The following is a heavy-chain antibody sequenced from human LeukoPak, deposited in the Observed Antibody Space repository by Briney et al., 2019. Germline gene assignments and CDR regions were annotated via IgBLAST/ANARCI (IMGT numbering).Heavy chain of an antibody. CDR3: ARDLGHSSGWGSWFDP. V-gene: IGHV1-18*04. D-gene: IGHD6-19*01. CDR1: GYTFTSYG. J-gene: IGHJ5*02. Sequence: ASVKVSCKASGYTFTSYGISWVRQAPGQGLEWMGWISAYNGNTNYAHKLQGRVTMTTDTSTSTAYMELRSLRSDDTAVYYCARDLGHSSGWGSWFDPWGQGTLVTVSS. CDR2: ISAYNGNT.